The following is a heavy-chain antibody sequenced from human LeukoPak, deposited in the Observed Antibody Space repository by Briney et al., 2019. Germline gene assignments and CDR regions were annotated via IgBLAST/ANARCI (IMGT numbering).Heavy chain of an antibody. CDR1: GFTFSSYA. CDR3: ARDISGYSSSWYVGYFDH. V-gene: IGHV3-30-3*01. Sequence: PGGSLRLSCAASGFTFSSYAMHWVRQAPGKGLEWVAVISYDGSNKYYADSVKGRFTISRDNSKNTLYLQMNSLRAEDTAVYYCARDISGYSSSWYVGYFDHWGQGTLVTVSS. J-gene: IGHJ4*02. D-gene: IGHD6-13*01. CDR2: ISYDGSNK.